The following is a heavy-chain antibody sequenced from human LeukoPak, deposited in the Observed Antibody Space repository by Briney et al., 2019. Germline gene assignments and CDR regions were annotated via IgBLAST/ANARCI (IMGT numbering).Heavy chain of an antibody. CDR1: GGSISSGAYY. V-gene: IGHV4-31*03. D-gene: IGHD4-17*01. J-gene: IGHJ4*02. CDR3: AREDDYGDYLDY. CDR2: IYYSGST. Sequence: PSETLSLTCTVSGGSISSGAYYWTWIRQHPGKGLEWIGYIYYSGSTYYNPSLKSRVTISVDTSKNQFSLNLSSVTAADMAVYYCAREDDYGDYLDYWGQGTLVTVSS.